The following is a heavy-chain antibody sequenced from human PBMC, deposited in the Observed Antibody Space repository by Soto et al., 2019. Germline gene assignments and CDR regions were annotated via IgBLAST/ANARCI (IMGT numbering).Heavy chain of an antibody. CDR1: GFTFSSYA. J-gene: IGHJ6*03. Sequence: GGSLRLSCAASGFTFSSYAMSWVRQAPGKGLEWVSAISGSGGSTYYADSVKGRFTISRDNSKNTLYLQMNSLRAEDTAVYYFAKDREDDFWSGYNYYYYMDVWGKGTTVTVSS. V-gene: IGHV3-23*01. D-gene: IGHD3-3*01. CDR2: ISGSGGST. CDR3: AKDREDDFWSGYNYYYYMDV.